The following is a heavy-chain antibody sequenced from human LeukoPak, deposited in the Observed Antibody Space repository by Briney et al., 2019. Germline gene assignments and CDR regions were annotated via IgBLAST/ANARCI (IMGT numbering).Heavy chain of an antibody. D-gene: IGHD3-22*01. CDR3: ARGVTYYYDSSGYYWAWFDP. V-gene: IGHV1-69*04. J-gene: IGHJ5*02. CDR1: GGTFIIYA. Sequence: SVKVSCKASGGTFIIYAISWVRQAPGQGLEWMGRIIPILGIANYAQKFQGRVTITADKSTSTAYMELSSLRSEDTAVYYCARGVTYYYDSSGYYWAWFDPWGQGTLVTVSP. CDR2: IIPILGIA.